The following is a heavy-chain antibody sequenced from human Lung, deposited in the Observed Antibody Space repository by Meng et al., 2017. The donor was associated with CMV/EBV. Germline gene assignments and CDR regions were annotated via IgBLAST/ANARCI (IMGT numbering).Heavy chain of an antibody. CDR3: ARGAMGITVVRGVII. D-gene: IGHD3-10*01. V-gene: IGHV3-21*01. CDR2: LSSSSYYI. Sequence: SGVSFSSYTMNWVRQTPGKGLEWVSSLSSSSYYIYYADSVKGRFTISRDNAQNSLFLQMNSLTVDDTAIYYCARGAMGITVVRGVIIWGQGTLVTVSS. CDR1: GVSFSSYT. J-gene: IGHJ4*02.